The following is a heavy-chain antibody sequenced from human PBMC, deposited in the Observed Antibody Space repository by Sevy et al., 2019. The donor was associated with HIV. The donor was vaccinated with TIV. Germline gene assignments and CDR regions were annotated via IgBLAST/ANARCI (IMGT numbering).Heavy chain of an antibody. D-gene: IGHD3-3*02. J-gene: IGHJ6*02. Sequence: ASVKVSCKASGGTFSSYAISWVRQAPGQGLEWMGGIIPIFGTANYAQKFQGRVTITADESTSTAYMELSSLRSEDTAVYYCARALREIRIQGGMDVWGQGTTVTVSS. CDR1: GGTFSSYA. CDR2: IIPIFGTA. CDR3: ARALREIRIQGGMDV. V-gene: IGHV1-69*13.